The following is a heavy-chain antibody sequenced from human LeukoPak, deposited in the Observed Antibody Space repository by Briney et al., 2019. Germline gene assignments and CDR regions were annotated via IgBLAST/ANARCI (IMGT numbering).Heavy chain of an antibody. V-gene: IGHV3-11*04. D-gene: IGHD3-3*01. Sequence: GGSLRLSCAASGFSFSDYYMSWMRQAPGKGLEWVSYISSSGHLIYYADSVKGRFTISRDNAKNSLYLQMNSLRAEDTAVYYCARDESLGDFWSGYFDAFDIWGQGTMVTVSS. CDR1: GFSFSDYY. J-gene: IGHJ3*02. CDR2: ISSSGHLI. CDR3: ARDESLGDFWSGYFDAFDI.